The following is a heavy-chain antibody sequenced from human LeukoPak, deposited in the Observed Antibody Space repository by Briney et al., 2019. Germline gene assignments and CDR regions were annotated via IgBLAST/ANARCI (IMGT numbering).Heavy chain of an antibody. J-gene: IGHJ4*02. D-gene: IGHD6-19*01. CDR3: ARPTSAQAIAVAGPFDY. V-gene: IGHV3-30*03. Sequence: GGSLRLSCAASGFTFSSYGMHWVRQAPGKGLEWVAVISYDGSNKYYADSVKGRFTISRDNSKNTLYLQMNSLRAEDTAVYYCARPTSAQAIAVAGPFDYWGQGTLVTVSS. CDR2: ISYDGSNK. CDR1: GFTFSSYG.